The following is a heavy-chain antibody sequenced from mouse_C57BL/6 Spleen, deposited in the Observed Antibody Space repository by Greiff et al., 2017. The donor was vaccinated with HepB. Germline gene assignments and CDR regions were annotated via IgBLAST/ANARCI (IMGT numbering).Heavy chain of an antibody. CDR2: IYPRDGST. CDR3: AKYDYDVYYAMDY. CDR1: GYTFTDHT. V-gene: IGHV1-78*01. D-gene: IGHD2-4*01. J-gene: IGHJ4*01. Sequence: VQLQQSDAELVKPGASVKISCKVSGYTFTDHTIHWMKQRPEQGLEWIGYIYPRDGSTKYNEKFKGKATLTADKSSSTAYMQLNSLTSEDSAVYFCAKYDYDVYYAMDYWGQGTSVTVSS.